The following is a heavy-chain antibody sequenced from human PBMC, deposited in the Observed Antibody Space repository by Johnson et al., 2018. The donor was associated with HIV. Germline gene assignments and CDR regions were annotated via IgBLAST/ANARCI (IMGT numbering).Heavy chain of an antibody. CDR2: ISYDGSNK. CDR3: ARDRCGGDCYSSFSAFDI. D-gene: IGHD2-21*02. J-gene: IGHJ3*02. Sequence: HVQLVESGGGVVQPGRSLRLSCAASGFTFSSYAIHWVRQAPGKGLEWVAVISYDGSNKYYADSAKGRFTISRDNSKNTLYLQMNSLRAEDTAVYYCARDRCGGDCYSSFSAFDIWGQGTMVTVSS. CDR1: GFTFSSYA. V-gene: IGHV3-30-3*01.